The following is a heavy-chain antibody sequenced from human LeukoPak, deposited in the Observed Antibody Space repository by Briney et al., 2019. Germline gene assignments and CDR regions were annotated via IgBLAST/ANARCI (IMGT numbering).Heavy chain of an antibody. CDR1: GFTFSSHS. Sequence: GGSLRLSCAASGFTFSSHSMNWVRQAPGKGLEWISYVSSSGNTKHYVDSVMGLFTISRDNAKNSVYLQMNSLRDEDTAVYYCAIDLTSEPTPWGQGTLVTVSS. V-gene: IGHV3-48*02. CDR3: AIDLTSEPTP. D-gene: IGHD4/OR15-4a*01. J-gene: IGHJ5*02. CDR2: VSSSGNTK.